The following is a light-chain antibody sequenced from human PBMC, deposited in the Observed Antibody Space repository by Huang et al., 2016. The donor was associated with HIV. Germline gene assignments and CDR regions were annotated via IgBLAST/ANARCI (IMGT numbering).Light chain of an antibody. J-gene: IGKJ2*01. CDR3: QHRSNWPPYT. CDR1: RSVSSH. CDR2: DAS. V-gene: IGKV3-11*01. Sequence: EIVLTQSPATLSLSPGARATLSCRASRSVSSHLAWYQQKPGQAPRLLIYDASNRATGIPVRFSGSGSGTDFTLTIGSLEPGDSAIYYCQHRSNWPPYTFGQGTKLEIK.